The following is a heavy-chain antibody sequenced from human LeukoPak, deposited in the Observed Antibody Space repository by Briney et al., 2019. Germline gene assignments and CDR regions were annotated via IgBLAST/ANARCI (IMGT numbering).Heavy chain of an antibody. J-gene: IGHJ6*02. D-gene: IGHD5-18*01. CDR1: GFTFSNAW. Sequence: GGSLRLSCAASGFTFSNAWMSWVRQAPGKGLEWVGRIKSKTDGGTTDYAAPVKGRFTISRDDSKNTLYLQMNSLKTEDTAVYYCTTGPIQLWPRSHYGMDVWGQGTTVTVSS. V-gene: IGHV3-15*01. CDR2: IKSKTDGGTT. CDR3: TTGPIQLWPRSHYGMDV.